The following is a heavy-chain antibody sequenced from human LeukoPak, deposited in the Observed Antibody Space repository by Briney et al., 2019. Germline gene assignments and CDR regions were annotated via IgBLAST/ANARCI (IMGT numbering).Heavy chain of an antibody. V-gene: IGHV4-59*08. J-gene: IGHJ6*02. CDR1: GGSISSYY. CDR2: IYYSGST. Sequence: SETLSLTCTVSGGSISSYYWSWIRQPPGKGLEWIGYIYYSGSTNYNPSLKSRVTISVDTSKNQFSLKLSPVTAADTAVYYCARHGRAPGYYYYGMDVWGQGTTVTVSS. CDR3: ARHGRAPGYYYYGMDV.